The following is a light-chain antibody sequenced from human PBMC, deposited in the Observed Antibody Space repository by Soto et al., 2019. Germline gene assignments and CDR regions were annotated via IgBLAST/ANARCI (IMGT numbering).Light chain of an antibody. CDR3: QQNLGVHT. CDR1: QSVSSSY. CDR2: GAS. J-gene: IGKJ1*01. Sequence: EIVLTQSPGTLSLSPGERATLSCRASQSVSSSYLAWYQQKPGQAPRLLIYGASSRATGIPDRFSGSGSGTDFTLTISRLEPEDSAVYYCQQNLGVHTFGQGTKVDIK. V-gene: IGKV3-20*01.